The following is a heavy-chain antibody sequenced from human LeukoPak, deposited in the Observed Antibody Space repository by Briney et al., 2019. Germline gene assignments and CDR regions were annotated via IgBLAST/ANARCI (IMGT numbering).Heavy chain of an antibody. CDR2: ISYDGSNK. Sequence: GGSLRLSCAASGFTFSSYAMHWVRQAPGKGLEWVAVISYDGSNKYYADSVKGRFTISRDNSKNTLYLQMNSLKAEDTAVYYCARGSAAIAEDYWGQGTLVTVSS. J-gene: IGHJ4*02. CDR3: ARGSAAIAEDY. CDR1: GFTFSSYA. V-gene: IGHV3-30*04. D-gene: IGHD5-18*01.